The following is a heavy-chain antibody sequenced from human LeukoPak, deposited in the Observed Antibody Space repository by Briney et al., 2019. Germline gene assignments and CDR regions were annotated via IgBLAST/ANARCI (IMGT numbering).Heavy chain of an antibody. D-gene: IGHD3-16*01. Sequence: PGGSLRLSCAASGFTFSSYNMIWVRQAPGKGLEWVSYISSSSSTIFYADSVKGRFTISRDNAKNSLYLQMNSLRAEDTAVYYCAGRDGGTFDYWGRGTLVTVSS. J-gene: IGHJ4*02. CDR1: GFTFSSYN. CDR2: ISSSSSTI. CDR3: AGRDGGTFDY. V-gene: IGHV3-48*01.